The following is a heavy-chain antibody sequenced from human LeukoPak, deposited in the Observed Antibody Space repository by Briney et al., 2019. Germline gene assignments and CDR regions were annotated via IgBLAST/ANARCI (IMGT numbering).Heavy chain of an antibody. CDR2: INHSGST. CDR3: ARVRGGVVVPAAMHYYYGMDV. J-gene: IGHJ6*04. V-gene: IGHV4-34*01. CDR1: GGSFSGYY. D-gene: IGHD2-2*01. Sequence: SETLSLTCAVYGGSFSGYYWSWIRQPPGKGLEWIGEINHSGSTNYNPSLKSRVTILVDTSKNQFSLKLSSVTAADTAVYYCARVRGGVVVPAAMHYYYGMDVWGKGTTVTVSS.